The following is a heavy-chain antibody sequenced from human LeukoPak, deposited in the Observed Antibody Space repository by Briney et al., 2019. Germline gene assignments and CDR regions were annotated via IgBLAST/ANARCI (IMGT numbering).Heavy chain of an antibody. V-gene: IGHV4-59*01. CDR3: ARMLGSGYPFDY. D-gene: IGHD3-22*01. J-gene: IGHJ4*02. CDR1: GGSISSYY. CDR2: IYYSGST. Sequence: PSETLSLTCTVAGGSISSYYWSWIRQPPGKGLEWIGYIYYSGSTNYNPSLKSRVTISVDTSKNQFSLKLSSVTAADTAVYYCARMLGSGYPFDYWGQGTLVTVSS.